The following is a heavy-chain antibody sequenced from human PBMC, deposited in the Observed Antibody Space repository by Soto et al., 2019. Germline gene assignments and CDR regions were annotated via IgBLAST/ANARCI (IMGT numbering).Heavy chain of an antibody. CDR1: GFTFSSYS. J-gene: IGHJ4*02. V-gene: IGHV3-48*01. D-gene: IGHD4-17*01. Sequence: EVQLVESGGGLVQPGGSLSLSCAASGFTFSSYSMNWVRQAPGKGLEWISYISSSTSTTYHADSVKGRFTISRDNANNSLYLQMNSLRAEDTAVYYCARDAYGDYLFDYWGQGTLVTVSS. CDR2: ISSSTSTT. CDR3: ARDAYGDYLFDY.